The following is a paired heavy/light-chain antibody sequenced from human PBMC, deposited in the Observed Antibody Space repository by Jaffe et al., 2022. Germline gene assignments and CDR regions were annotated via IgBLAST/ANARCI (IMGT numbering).Heavy chain of an antibody. Sequence: QVQLVQSGAEVKKPGSSVKVSCKASGGTFSSYAISWVRQAPGQGLEWMGGIIPIFGTANYAQKFQGRVTITTDESTSTAYMELSSLRSEDTAVYYCARNGWLGPFKYYYGSGNPGYFDYWGQGTLVTVSS. J-gene: IGHJ4*02. CDR3: ARNGWLGPFKYYYGSGNPGYFDY. V-gene: IGHV1-69*05. D-gene: IGHD3-10*01. CDR2: IIPIFGTA. CDR1: GGTFSSYA.
Light chain of an antibody. Sequence: EIVMTQSPATLSVSPGERATLSCRASQSVSSNLAWYQQKPGQAPRLLIYGASTRATGIPARFSGSGSGTEFTLTISSLQSEDFAVYYCQQYNNWLRTFGQGTKLEIK. J-gene: IGKJ2*01. CDR2: GAS. CDR3: QQYNNWLRT. V-gene: IGKV3-15*01. CDR1: QSVSSN.